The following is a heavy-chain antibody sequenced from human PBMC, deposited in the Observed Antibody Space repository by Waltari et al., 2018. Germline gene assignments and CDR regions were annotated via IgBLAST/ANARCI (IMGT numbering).Heavy chain of an antibody. CDR2: IYSGGST. CDR3: ATSESGSDSDAFDI. V-gene: IGHV3-53*02. CDR1: GFTVSSNY. Sequence: EVQLVETGGGLIQPGGSLRLSCAASGFTVSSNYMSWVRQAPGKGLAWVSVIYSGGSTYYAESVKGRVTIARDNSKNTLYLQMSSLRAEDTAVYYCATSESGSDSDAFDIWGQGTMVTVSS. D-gene: IGHD1-26*01. J-gene: IGHJ3*02.